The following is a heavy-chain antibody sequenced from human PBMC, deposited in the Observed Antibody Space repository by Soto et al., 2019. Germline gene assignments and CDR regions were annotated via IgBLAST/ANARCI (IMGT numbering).Heavy chain of an antibody. CDR3: ARPGWGDVIAAGMAY. V-gene: IGHV3-30-3*01. D-gene: IGHD6-13*01. CDR2: ISYDGINK. J-gene: IGHJ4*02. CDR1: GFTFSSYA. Sequence: QVQLVESGGGVVQPGRSLRLSCAASGFTFSSYAMHWVRQAPGKGLEWVAVISYDGINKYYADSVKGRFTISRDNSKNTLYLQMNSLRAEDKAVDYCARPGWGDVIAAGMAYWGQGTLVTVAA.